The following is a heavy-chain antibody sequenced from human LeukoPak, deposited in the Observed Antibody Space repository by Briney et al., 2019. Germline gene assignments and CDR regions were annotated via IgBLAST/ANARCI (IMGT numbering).Heavy chain of an antibody. V-gene: IGHV3-21*04. CDR1: GFTFSSYS. D-gene: IGHD4-17*01. Sequence: GGSLRLSCAASGFTFSSYSMNWVRQAPGKGLEWVSSISSSSSYIYYADSVKGRFTISRDNAKNSLYLQMNSLRAEDTAVYYCAPKGINYGDYFDYWGQGTLVTVSS. CDR3: APKGINYGDYFDY. CDR2: ISSSSSYI. J-gene: IGHJ4*02.